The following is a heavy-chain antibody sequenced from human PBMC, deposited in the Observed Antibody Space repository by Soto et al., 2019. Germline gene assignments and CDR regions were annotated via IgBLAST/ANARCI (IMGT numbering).Heavy chain of an antibody. J-gene: IGHJ5*02. CDR2: ISSSSSYI. CDR3: ARDRNYYGSGRPMNWFDP. V-gene: IGHV3-21*01. Sequence: EVQLVESGGGLVKPGGSLRLSCAASGFTFSSYSMNWVRQAPGKGLEWVSSISSSSSYIYYADSVKGRFTISRDNAKNSLYLQMNSLRAEDTAVYYCARDRNYYGSGRPMNWFDPWVQGTLVTVSS. CDR1: GFTFSSYS. D-gene: IGHD3-10*01.